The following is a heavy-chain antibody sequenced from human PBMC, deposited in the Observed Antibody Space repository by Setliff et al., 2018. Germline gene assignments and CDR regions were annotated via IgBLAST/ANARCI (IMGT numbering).Heavy chain of an antibody. CDR3: RYWSGYYHDDY. D-gene: IGHD3-3*01. CDR1: GGSFSTYY. CDR2: ISHSGST. V-gene: IGHV4-34*01. Sequence: SETLSLTCAVYGGSFSTYYWSWIRQPPGKGLEWIGEISHSGSTNYNPSLKSRVTMSVDTSKNQFSLKLYSVTAADTAVYYCRYWSGYYHDDYWGQGTLVTVSS. J-gene: IGHJ4*02.